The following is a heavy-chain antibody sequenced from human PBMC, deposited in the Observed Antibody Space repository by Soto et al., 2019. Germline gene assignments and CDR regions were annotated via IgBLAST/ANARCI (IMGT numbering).Heavy chain of an antibody. J-gene: IGHJ4*02. Sequence: PSETLSLTCTVSGGSISSYYWSWIRQPPGKGLEWIGYIYYSGSTNYNPSLKSRVTISVDTSKNQFSLKLSSVTAADTAVYYCARGSGTRGIAARTVKPVDYWGQGTLVTV. CDR1: GGSISSYY. D-gene: IGHD6-6*01. CDR2: IYYSGST. V-gene: IGHV4-59*01. CDR3: ARGSGTRGIAARTVKPVDY.